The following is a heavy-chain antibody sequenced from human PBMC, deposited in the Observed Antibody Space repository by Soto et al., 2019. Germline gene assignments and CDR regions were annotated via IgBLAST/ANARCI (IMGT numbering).Heavy chain of an antibody. CDR2: IYWNDDK. V-gene: IGHV2-5*01. CDR3: AHRHGRPAYFDY. D-gene: IGHD1-26*01. J-gene: IGHJ4*02. CDR1: GFSLSTSGVG. Sequence: SGPTLVKPTQTLTLTYTFSGFSLSTSGVGVGWIRQPPGKALEWLALIYWNDDKRYSPSLKSRLTITKDTSKNQVVLTMTNMDPVDTATYYCAHRHGRPAYFDYWGQGTLVTVSS.